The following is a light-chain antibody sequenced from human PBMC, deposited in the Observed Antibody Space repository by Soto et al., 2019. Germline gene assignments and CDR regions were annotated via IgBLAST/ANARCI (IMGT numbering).Light chain of an antibody. CDR3: QQYGSSYT. Sequence: EIVLTQSPGTLSLSPGERATLSCRASQSISSSYLAWYQQKPGQAPRLLIYGASTRATGIPDRFSGSGSGTDFTLNLSRLEPEDFAVYYCQQYGSSYTFGQGTKLELK. CDR2: GAS. CDR1: QSISSSY. J-gene: IGKJ2*01. V-gene: IGKV3-20*01.